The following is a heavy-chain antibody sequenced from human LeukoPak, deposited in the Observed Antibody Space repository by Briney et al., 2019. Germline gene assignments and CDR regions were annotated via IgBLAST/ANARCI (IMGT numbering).Heavy chain of an antibody. CDR2: IWYGGSNK. J-gene: IGHJ3*02. D-gene: IGHD1-26*01. CDR3: AKEPGYSLAFDI. Sequence: GGSLRLSCAASGFAFSSYGMHWVRQAPGKGLEWVAVIWYGGSNKYYADSVKGRFTISRDNSKNTLYLQMNSLRAEDTAVYYCAKEPGYSLAFDIWGQGTMVTVSS. CDR1: GFAFSSYG. V-gene: IGHV3-30*02.